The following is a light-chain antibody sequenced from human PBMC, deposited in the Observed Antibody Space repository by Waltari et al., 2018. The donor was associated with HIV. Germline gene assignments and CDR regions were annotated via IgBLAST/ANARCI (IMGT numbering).Light chain of an antibody. J-gene: IGLJ2*01. CDR2: DDR. Sequence: SYVLTQPPSVSVAPGQTAMITCGGNSVGSKTVHWYQQKPGQAAVLVVYDDRDRPAGIPERFSGSNSANSATLTISRVEDGDEADYYCQVYDGNSVIFAGGTKLTVL. CDR1: SVGSKT. V-gene: IGLV3-21*02. CDR3: QVYDGNSVI.